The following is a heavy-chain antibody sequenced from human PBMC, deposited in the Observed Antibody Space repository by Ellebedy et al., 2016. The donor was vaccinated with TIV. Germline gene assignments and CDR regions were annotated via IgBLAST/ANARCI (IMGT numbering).Heavy chain of an antibody. CDR3: ARDSMVRGVIDYYYGMDV. J-gene: IGHJ6*02. D-gene: IGHD3-10*01. CDR2: INPSGGST. Sequence: ASVKVSCXASGYTFTSYYMHWVRQAPGQGLEWMGIINPSGGSTSYAQKSQGRVTMTRDTSTSTVYMELSSLRSEDTAVYYCARDSMVRGVIDYYYGMDVWGQGTTVTVSS. V-gene: IGHV1-46*01. CDR1: GYTFTSYY.